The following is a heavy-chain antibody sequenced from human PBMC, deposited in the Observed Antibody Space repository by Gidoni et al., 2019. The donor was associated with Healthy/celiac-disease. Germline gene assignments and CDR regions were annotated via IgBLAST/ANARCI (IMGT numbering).Heavy chain of an antibody. CDR1: GFTFSSYS. CDR3: ASWTPIAVAVESHLDTNAEYFQH. J-gene: IGHJ1*01. V-gene: IGHV3-21*01. D-gene: IGHD6-19*01. CDR2: ISSSSSYI. Sequence: EVQLVESGGGLVKPGGSLRLSCAASGFTFSSYSLNWVRQAPGTGLEWVSSISSSSSYIYYADSVKGRFTISRDNAKNSLYLQMNSRRAEDTAVYYCASWTPIAVAVESHLDTNAEYFQHWGQGTLVTVSS.